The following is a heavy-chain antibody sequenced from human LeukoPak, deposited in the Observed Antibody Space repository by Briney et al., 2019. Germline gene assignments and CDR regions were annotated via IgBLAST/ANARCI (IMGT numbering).Heavy chain of an antibody. Sequence: SETLSLTCTASGGSISSYYWSWIRQPPGKGLEWIGYIYYSGSTNYNPSLKSRVTISVDTSRNQFSLKLSSVTAADTAVYYCASDGVSAAAGSFDLWGRGTLVTVSS. CDR2: IYYSGST. V-gene: IGHV4-59*01. J-gene: IGHJ2*01. CDR3: ASDGVSAAAGSFDL. CDR1: GGSISSYY. D-gene: IGHD6-13*01.